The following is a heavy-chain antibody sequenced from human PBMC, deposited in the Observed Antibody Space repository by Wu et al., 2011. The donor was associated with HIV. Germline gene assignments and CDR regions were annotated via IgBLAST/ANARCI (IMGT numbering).Heavy chain of an antibody. CDR2: IIPIFGTA. J-gene: IGHJ5*02. D-gene: IGHD2-2*02. V-gene: IGHV1-69*14. CDR1: GGTFSSYA. CDR3: ARGDIILVPTDIRRGLNWFDP. Sequence: QVQLVQSGAEVKKPGSSVKVSCKASGGTFSSYAIFWVRQAPGQGLEWMGGIIPIFGTANYAQKFQGRVTIIADKSANTAYMELSSLRSEDTAVYYCARGDIILVPTDIRRGLNWFDPWGQGTLVTVSS.